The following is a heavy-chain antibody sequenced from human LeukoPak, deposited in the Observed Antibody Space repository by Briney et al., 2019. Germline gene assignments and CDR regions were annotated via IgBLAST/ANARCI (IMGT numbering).Heavy chain of an antibody. V-gene: IGHV3-23*01. Sequence: GGSLRLXCAASGFTFSSYAMSWVRQAPGKGLEWVSAISGSGGSTYYADSVKGRFTISRDDSKNTAYLQMNSLKTEDTAVYYCAVAGQGYFQHWGQGTLVTVSS. CDR1: GFTFSSYA. CDR2: ISGSGGST. J-gene: IGHJ1*01. D-gene: IGHD6-19*01. CDR3: AVAGQGYFQH.